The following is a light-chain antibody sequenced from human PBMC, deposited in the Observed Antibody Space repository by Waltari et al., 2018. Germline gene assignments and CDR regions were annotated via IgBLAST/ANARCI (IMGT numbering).Light chain of an antibody. Sequence: QSVLTQPPSASGTPGQRITISCSGDTSNIGTNTVHWYQQLPGAAPKLLIYKDYQRPSGVPDRFSGSKSGASASLAISGLQSEDEAEYYCAVWDDSLNGWVFGGGTKLTVL. CDR1: TSNIGTNT. V-gene: IGLV1-44*01. CDR2: KDY. CDR3: AVWDDSLNGWV. J-gene: IGLJ3*02.